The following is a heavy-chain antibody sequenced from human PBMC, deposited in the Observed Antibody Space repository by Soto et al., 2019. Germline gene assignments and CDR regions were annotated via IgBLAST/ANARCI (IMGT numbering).Heavy chain of an antibody. CDR1: GFTFSTYA. CDR3: RGVYDSSGVYFQH. V-gene: IGHV3-23*01. Sequence: PGGSLRLSCAASGFTFSTYAVSWVRQAPGKGLEWVSYISGSGGNTYYADSVKGRFTISRDNSKNTLYLQMNSLRAEDTAVYYCRGVYDSSGVYFQHWGQGTLVTVSS. J-gene: IGHJ1*01. D-gene: IGHD3-22*01. CDR2: ISGSGGNT.